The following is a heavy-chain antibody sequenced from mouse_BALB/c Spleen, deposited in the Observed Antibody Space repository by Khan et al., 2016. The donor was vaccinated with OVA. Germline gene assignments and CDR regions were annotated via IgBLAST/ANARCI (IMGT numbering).Heavy chain of an antibody. CDR1: GFNIKDTY. J-gene: IGHJ2*01. Sequence: VQLQQSGAELVKPGASVKLSCTASGFNIKDTYMHWVKQRPEQGLEWSGRIDPANGNTKYDPKFQGKGTISADTSPNTAYLQPSIRTSDDTAVYYCARSNYRYGYFDYWGQGTTLTGSS. D-gene: IGHD2-14*01. V-gene: IGHV14-3*02. CDR2: IDPANGNT. CDR3: ARSNYRYGYFDY.